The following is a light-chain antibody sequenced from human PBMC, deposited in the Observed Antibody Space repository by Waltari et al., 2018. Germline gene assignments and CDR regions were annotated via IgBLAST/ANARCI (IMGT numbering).Light chain of an antibody. CDR2: DTS. V-gene: IGKV3-20*01. J-gene: IGKJ1*01. CDR1: QSVGRA. CDR3: QMYVRLPVT. Sequence: EIVLTQSPGTQALSPGERATLSCRASQSVGRALAWYQQKPGQAPRLLIYDTSTRATGIPDRFSGSGSGTDFSLTISRVEPEDFAVYYCQMYVRLPVTFGQGTKVEVK.